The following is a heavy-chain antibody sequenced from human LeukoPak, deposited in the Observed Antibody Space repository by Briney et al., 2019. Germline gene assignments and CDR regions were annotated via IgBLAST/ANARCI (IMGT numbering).Heavy chain of an antibody. Sequence: PGGSLRLSCAASGFTFDDFGMSWVRQAPGKGLEWVSGINWNSDITVYADSVKGRFTISRDNAKNSLFLQMDSLRAEDTAVYYCERDPYSSGGYGAFDMWGQGTMVTVSS. D-gene: IGHD2-15*01. CDR2: INWNSDIT. J-gene: IGHJ3*02. V-gene: IGHV3-20*04. CDR3: ERDPYSSGGYGAFDM. CDR1: GFTFDDFG.